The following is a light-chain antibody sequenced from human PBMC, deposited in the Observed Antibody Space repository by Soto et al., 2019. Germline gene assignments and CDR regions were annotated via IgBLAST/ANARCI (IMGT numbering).Light chain of an antibody. CDR2: EVS. J-gene: IGLJ2*01. CDR3: SSYTSSSTSVV. Sequence: QSVLTQPASVSGSPGQSITISCTGTSSDVGGYNYVSWYQQHPGKAPKLMIYEVSNRPSGVSNRFSGSKSGNTASLTISGLQAEDEDDYYCSSYTSSSTSVVFGGGTKLTVL. CDR1: SSDVGGYNY. V-gene: IGLV2-14*01.